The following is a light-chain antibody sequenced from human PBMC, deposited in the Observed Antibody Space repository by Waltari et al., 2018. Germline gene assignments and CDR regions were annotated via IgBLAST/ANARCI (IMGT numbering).Light chain of an antibody. CDR3: TSYTNSNSWV. V-gene: IGLV2-14*01. CDR1: SSDVGGYNY. J-gene: IGLJ3*02. CDR2: EVS. Sequence: QSGLTQPASVSGSPGQSIAISCTGTSSDVGGYNYVSWYQQHPGKVPNLIISEVSNRPSGVSDRFSGSKSGNTASLTISGLQAEDEADYYCTSYTNSNSWVFGGGTKLTVL.